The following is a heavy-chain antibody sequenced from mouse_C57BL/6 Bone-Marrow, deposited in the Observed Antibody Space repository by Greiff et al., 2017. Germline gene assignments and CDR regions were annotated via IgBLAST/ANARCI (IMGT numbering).Heavy chain of an antibody. V-gene: IGHV5-15*01. J-gene: IGHJ1*03. CDR3: ARRSYYGSSYWYFDV. CDR1: GFTFSDYG. CDR2: ISNLAYSI. D-gene: IGHD1-1*01. Sequence: EVQLVESGGGLVQPGGSLKLSCAASGFTFSDYGMAWVRQAPRKGPEWVAFISNLAYSIYYADTVTGRFTISRENAKNTLYLEMSGLRSEDTAMYYCARRSYYGSSYWYFDVWGTGTTVTVSS.